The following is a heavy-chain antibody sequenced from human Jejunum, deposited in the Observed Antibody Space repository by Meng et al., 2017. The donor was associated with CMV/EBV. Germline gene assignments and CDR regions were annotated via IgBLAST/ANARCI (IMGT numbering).Heavy chain of an antibody. J-gene: IGHJ4*02. CDR3: ARGVVTMTRYYLDY. V-gene: IGHV1-18*01. D-gene: IGHD2-21*02. CDR2: ISTYNGNT. CDR1: GYTFTSYG. Sequence: GYTFTSYGISWVRQAPGQGLEWMGWISTYNGNTHYAQKLQGRATMTTDTSTSTAYMEVRSLKSDDTAVYYCARGVVTMTRYYLDYWGQGTLVTVSS.